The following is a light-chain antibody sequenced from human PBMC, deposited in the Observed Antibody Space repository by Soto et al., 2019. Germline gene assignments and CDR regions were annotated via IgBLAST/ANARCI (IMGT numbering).Light chain of an antibody. V-gene: IGKV1-9*01. CDR3: QRLNVYPRS. CDR1: QGISTY. Sequence: IQLTQSPSSLSASVGDRVTITCRASQGISTYLAWYQQKPGSAPKLLIYAASTLQXGVLPRFXXXXXXXXXXXTXXNLQPEDFATYYCQRLNVYPRSFGGGTKVEIK. J-gene: IGKJ4*01. CDR2: AAS.